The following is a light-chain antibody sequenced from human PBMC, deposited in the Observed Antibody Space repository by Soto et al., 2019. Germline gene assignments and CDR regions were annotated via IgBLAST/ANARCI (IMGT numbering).Light chain of an antibody. CDR2: ESN. CDR1: SSNIGNNY. J-gene: IGLJ2*01. CDR3: GTWDSGLTVVV. Sequence: QSVLTQPPSVSAAPGPKVTISRSGSSSNIGNNYVSLYQHLPGTAPKLLIFESNKRPSGIPDRFSGSQSGTSATLGITGLQTGDEADYYCGTWDSGLTVVVFGGGTKLTVL. V-gene: IGLV1-51*02.